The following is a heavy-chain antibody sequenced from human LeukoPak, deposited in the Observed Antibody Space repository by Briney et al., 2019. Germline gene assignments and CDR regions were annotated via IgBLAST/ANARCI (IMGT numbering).Heavy chain of an antibody. D-gene: IGHD3-16*02. CDR3: ARLRGLRLGELSLLSYSDY. J-gene: IGHJ4*02. Sequence: SETLSLTCTVSGGSISSYYWSWIRQPPGKGLEWIGYIYTSGSTNYNPSLKSRVTISVDTSKNQFSLKLSSVTAADTAVYYCARLRGLRLGELSLLSYSDYWGQGTLVTVSS. CDR2: IYTSGST. V-gene: IGHV4-4*09. CDR1: GGSISSYY.